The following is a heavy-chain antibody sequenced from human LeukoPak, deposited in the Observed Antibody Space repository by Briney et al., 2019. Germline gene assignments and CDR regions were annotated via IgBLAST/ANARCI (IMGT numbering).Heavy chain of an antibody. CDR3: ARGRNILVVPAAHDAFDI. V-gene: IGHV1-46*01. Sequence: ASVKVSCKASGYTFTSYYMHWVRQAPGQGLEWMGIINPSGGSTSYAQKFQGRVTMTRDMSTSTVYVELSSLRSEDTAVYYCARGRNILVVPAAHDAFDIWGQGTMVTVSS. CDR2: INPSGGST. J-gene: IGHJ3*02. D-gene: IGHD2-2*01. CDR1: GYTFTSYY.